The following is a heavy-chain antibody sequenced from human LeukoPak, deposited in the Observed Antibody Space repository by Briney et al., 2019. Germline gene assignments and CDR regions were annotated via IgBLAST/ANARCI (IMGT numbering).Heavy chain of an antibody. CDR3: ARSSRGMVYAISGWFDP. D-gene: IGHD2-8*01. CDR1: GGSFSGYY. Sequence: KPSETLSLTCAVYGGSFSGYYWSWIRQPPGKGLEWIGEINHSGSTNYNPSLKSRFTISVDTPKNQFSRKWTSVNATDTAVYYCARSSRGMVYAISGWFDPWGQGTLVTVSS. CDR2: INHSGST. V-gene: IGHV4-34*01. J-gene: IGHJ5*02.